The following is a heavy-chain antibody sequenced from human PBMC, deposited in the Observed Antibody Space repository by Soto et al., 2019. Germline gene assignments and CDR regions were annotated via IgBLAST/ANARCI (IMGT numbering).Heavy chain of an antibody. CDR1: GFTVSSNY. J-gene: IGHJ6*03. D-gene: IGHD3-10*01. CDR3: ARARGIQDYYGSTPRAGGYYYYMDV. V-gene: IGHV3-66*01. CDR2: IYSGGST. Sequence: GGSLRLSCAASGFTVSSNYMSWVRQAPGKGLEWVSVIYSGGSTYYADSVKGRFTISRDNSKNTLYLQMNSLRAEDTAVYYCARARGIQDYYGSTPRAGGYYYYMDVWGKGTTVTVSS.